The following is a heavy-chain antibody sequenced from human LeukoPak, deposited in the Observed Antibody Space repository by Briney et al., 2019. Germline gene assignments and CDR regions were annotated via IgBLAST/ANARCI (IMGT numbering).Heavy chain of an antibody. Sequence: PSETLSLTCTVSGGSISSFYWGWIRQPPGKGLEWIGSIYYSGSTYYNPSLKSRVTISVDTSKNQFSLKLSSVTAADTAVYYCARHDKAPDYYDSSGYYNDAFDIWGQGTMVTVSS. CDR2: IYYSGST. CDR3: ARHDKAPDYYDSSGYYNDAFDI. CDR1: GGSISSFY. J-gene: IGHJ3*02. V-gene: IGHV4-39*01. D-gene: IGHD3-22*01.